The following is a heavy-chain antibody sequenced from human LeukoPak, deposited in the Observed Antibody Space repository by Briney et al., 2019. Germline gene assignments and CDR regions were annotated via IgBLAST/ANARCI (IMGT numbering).Heavy chain of an antibody. Sequence: ASVKFSCKASGYTFTSYGISWVRQAPGQGLEWMGWISAYNGNTNYAQKLQGRVTMTTDTSTSTAYMELRSLRSEDTAVYYCARGTIYDYVWGSYRYPPDYWGQGTLVTVSS. CDR2: ISAYNGNT. CDR1: GYTFTSYG. D-gene: IGHD3-16*02. V-gene: IGHV1-18*01. CDR3: ARGTIYDYVWGSYRYPPDY. J-gene: IGHJ4*02.